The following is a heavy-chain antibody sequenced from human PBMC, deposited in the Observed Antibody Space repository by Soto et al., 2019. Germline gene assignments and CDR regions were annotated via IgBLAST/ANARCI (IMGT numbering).Heavy chain of an antibody. CDR1: GGSISSDDYY. CDR3: ARGWDYYGMDV. V-gene: IGHV4-31*03. CDR2: IYYRGNT. D-gene: IGHD3-16*01. Sequence: KPSETLSLTCTVSGGSISSDDYYWNWIRQRPGKGLEWIGNIYYRGNTNYNPSLKSRIIMSMDMSENQFSLKLTSVTAADTAVYSGARGWDYYGMDVWGQGSTVTVSS. J-gene: IGHJ6*02.